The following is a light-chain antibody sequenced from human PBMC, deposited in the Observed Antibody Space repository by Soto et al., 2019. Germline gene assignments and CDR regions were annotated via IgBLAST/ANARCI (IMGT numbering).Light chain of an antibody. CDR3: LLSYSGARV. J-gene: IGLJ3*02. CDR2: NTS. V-gene: IGLV7-46*01. CDR1: TGAVTSGHY. Sequence: QAVVTQEPSLTVSPGGTVTLTCGSSTGAVTSGHYPYWFQQKPGQAPRALVYNTSDKHSWAPARFSGSLLGGKAALTLSGAQPEDEAEYYCLLSYSGARVFGGGTKLTVL.